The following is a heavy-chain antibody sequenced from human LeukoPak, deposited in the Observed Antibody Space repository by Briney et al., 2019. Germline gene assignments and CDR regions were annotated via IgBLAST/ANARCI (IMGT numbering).Heavy chain of an antibody. Sequence: PGGSLRLSCAASGFTFSSYAMSWVRQAPGKGLEWVSAISGSGGSTYYADSVKGRFTISRDNSKNTLYLQMNSLRAEDTAVYYCAKDSDYDFWSGYYAVFDYWGQGTLVTVSS. CDR2: ISGSGGST. CDR3: AKDSDYDFWSGYYAVFDY. V-gene: IGHV3-23*01. D-gene: IGHD3-3*01. CDR1: GFTFSSYA. J-gene: IGHJ4*02.